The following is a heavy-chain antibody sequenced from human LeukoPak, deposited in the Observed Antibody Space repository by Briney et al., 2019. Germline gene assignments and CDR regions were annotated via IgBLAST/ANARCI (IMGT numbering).Heavy chain of an antibody. D-gene: IGHD3-9*01. CDR2: ISYDGSNK. CDR3: ARAQTRYFDWLLSY. Sequence: QPGGSLRLSCAASGFTFSSYAMHWVRQAPGKGLEWVAVISYDGSNKYYADSVKGRFTISRDNSKNTLYLQMNSLRAEDTAVYYCARAQTRYFDWLLSYWGQGTLVTVSS. V-gene: IGHV3-30-3*01. CDR1: GFTFSSYA. J-gene: IGHJ4*02.